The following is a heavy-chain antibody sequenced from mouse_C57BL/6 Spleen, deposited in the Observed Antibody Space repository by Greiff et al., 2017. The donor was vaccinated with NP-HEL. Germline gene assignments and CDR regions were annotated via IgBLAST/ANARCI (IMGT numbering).Heavy chain of an antibody. J-gene: IGHJ1*03. V-gene: IGHV14-2*01. Sequence: EVQLQQSGAELVKPGASVKLSCTASGFNIKDYYMHWVKQRTEQGLEWIGRIDPEDGETKYVPKFQGKATITADTSSNTAYLQLSSLTSEDTAVYYCVRGGDWYFDVWGTGTTVTVSS. CDR2: IDPEDGET. CDR3: VRGGDWYFDV. CDR1: GFNIKDYY.